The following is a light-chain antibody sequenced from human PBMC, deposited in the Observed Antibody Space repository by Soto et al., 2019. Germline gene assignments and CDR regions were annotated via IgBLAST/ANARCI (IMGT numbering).Light chain of an antibody. Sequence: EIVMTQSPATLSMSPGERATLSCTATQNVNSNLAWYQHRPGQAPRLLIYGASIRPTGIPARFSGSGSGTEFTLTFDSLQSEDFAVYYCQQYYDWPPMYTFGQGTKLEIK. CDR1: QNVNSN. CDR3: QQYYDWPPMYT. V-gene: IGKV3-15*01. J-gene: IGKJ2*01. CDR2: GAS.